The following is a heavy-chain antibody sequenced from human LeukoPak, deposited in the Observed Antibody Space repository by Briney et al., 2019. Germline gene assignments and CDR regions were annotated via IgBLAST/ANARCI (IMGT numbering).Heavy chain of an antibody. CDR1: GGTFSSYA. J-gene: IGHJ4*02. CDR3: ASTGPGDTGYFDY. V-gene: IGHV1-69*04. CDR2: IIPILGIA. D-gene: IGHD7-27*01. Sequence: SVKVSCKASGGTFSSYAISWVRQVPGQGLEWMGRIIPILGIANYAQKFQGRVTITADKSTSTAYMELSSLRSEDTAVYYCASTGPGDTGYFDYWGQGTLVTVSS.